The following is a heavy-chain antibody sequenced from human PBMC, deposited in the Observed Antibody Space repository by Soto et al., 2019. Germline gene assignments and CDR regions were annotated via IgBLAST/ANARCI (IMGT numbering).Heavy chain of an antibody. J-gene: IGHJ6*03. CDR1: GFTFSSYS. CDR3: AKVTGYGDYLWYMDV. CDR2: ISSSSNTK. D-gene: IGHD4-17*01. V-gene: IGHV3-48*02. Sequence: PGGSLRLSCAASGFTFSSYSMNWVRQAPGKGLEWVSYISSSSNTKYYADSVKGRFTISRDNAENSLYLQMNSLRNEDTAVYYCAKVTGYGDYLWYMDVWGTGTTVTVSS.